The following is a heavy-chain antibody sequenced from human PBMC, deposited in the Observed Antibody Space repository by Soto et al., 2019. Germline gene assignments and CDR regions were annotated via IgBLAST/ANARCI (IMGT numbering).Heavy chain of an antibody. Sequence: SETLSLTCAVSGYSISSGYYWGWIRQPPGRGLEWIGSIYHSGSTYYNPSLKSRVTISVDTSKNQFSLKLSSVTAADTAVYYCARAGDSSSWTRYYYYGMDVWGQGTTVTVSS. D-gene: IGHD6-13*01. CDR1: GYSISSGYY. CDR2: IYHSGST. CDR3: ARAGDSSSWTRYYYYGMDV. J-gene: IGHJ6*02. V-gene: IGHV4-38-2*01.